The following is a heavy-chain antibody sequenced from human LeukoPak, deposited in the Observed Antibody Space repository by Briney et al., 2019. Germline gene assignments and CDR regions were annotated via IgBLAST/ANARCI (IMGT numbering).Heavy chain of an antibody. D-gene: IGHD3-10*01. CDR3: ARKAFASGNYHWFDP. Sequence: GGSLRLSCAASGFTFSNHDMHWVRQAPGKGLEWAAVISYDGSNKNYADSVKGRFTISRDNSKNTLYLQLNSLRTEDTAIYYCARKAFASGNYHWFDPWGQGTLVTVSS. CDR1: GFTFSNHD. J-gene: IGHJ5*02. CDR2: ISYDGSNK. V-gene: IGHV3-30*03.